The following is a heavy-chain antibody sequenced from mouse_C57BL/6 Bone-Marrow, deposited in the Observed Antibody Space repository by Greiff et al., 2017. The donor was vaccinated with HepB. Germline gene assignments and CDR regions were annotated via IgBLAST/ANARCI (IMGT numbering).Heavy chain of an antibody. J-gene: IGHJ2*01. CDR2: IYPGSGNT. CDR3: ARDDDDGSSTFDF. D-gene: IGHD1-1*01. V-gene: IGHV1-76*01. Sequence: VKLLESGAELVRPGASVKLSCKASGYTFTDYYINWVKQRPGQGLEWIARIYPGSGNTYYNEKFKGKATLTVEKSSSTAYMQLSSLTSEDSAVYFCARDDDDGSSTFDFWGQGTALTVSS. CDR1: GYTFTDYY.